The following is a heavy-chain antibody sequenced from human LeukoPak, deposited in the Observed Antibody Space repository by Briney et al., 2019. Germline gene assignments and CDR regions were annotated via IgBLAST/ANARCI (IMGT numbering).Heavy chain of an antibody. D-gene: IGHD3-3*01. Sequence: ASETLSLTCTVSGDSISSYYGSWIRQPAGKGLEYIGRIYSSGSTNYNPSFKSRVTMSVDTSKNQFSLKLSSVTAADTAVYYCARDTDFWSGSRENWYFDLWGRGTLVTVSS. CDR3: ARDTDFWSGSRENWYFDL. J-gene: IGHJ2*01. CDR1: GDSISSYY. V-gene: IGHV4-4*07. CDR2: IYSSGST.